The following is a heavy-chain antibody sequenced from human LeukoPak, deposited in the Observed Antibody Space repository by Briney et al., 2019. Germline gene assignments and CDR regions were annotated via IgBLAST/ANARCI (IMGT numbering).Heavy chain of an antibody. V-gene: IGHV3-48*01. D-gene: IGHD7-27*01. CDR3: ATSLGPLTEY. CDR2: ISSSGSTK. CDR1: GITFSSYS. Sequence: GGSLRLSCGASGITFSSYSMNWVRQAPGKGLEWVSYISSSGSTKYYADSVKGRFTISRDNARNSLYLQMNSLRAEDTAVYYCATSLGPLTEYWGQGTLVTVSS. J-gene: IGHJ4*02.